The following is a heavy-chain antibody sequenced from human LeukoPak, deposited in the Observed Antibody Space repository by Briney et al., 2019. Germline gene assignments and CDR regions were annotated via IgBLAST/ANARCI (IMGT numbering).Heavy chain of an antibody. J-gene: IGHJ5*02. CDR3: VRDKGWFDP. Sequence: SETLSLTCAVYGGSFSGYYWSWIRQPPGKELEWIGEINHSGSTNYNPSLKSRVTISIDTSKNQFYLKLSSVTAADKAVYYCVRDKGWFDPWGQGTLVTVSS. CDR1: GGSFSGYY. V-gene: IGHV4-34*01. CDR2: INHSGST.